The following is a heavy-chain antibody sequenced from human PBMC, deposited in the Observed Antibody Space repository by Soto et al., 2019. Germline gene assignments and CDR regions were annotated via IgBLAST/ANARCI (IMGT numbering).Heavy chain of an antibody. CDR3: VRRSGWLL. V-gene: IGHV1-8*01. Sequence: QVQLVQSGAEVKKPGASVKVSCKASGYTFTTYEINWVRQATGHGLEWMGWMNPKSGSTRYAQKFQGRVTMTRNTSISTAYMELSSLRFEDTAVYYCVRRSGWLLWGQGTLVTVSS. D-gene: IGHD6-19*01. CDR2: MNPKSGST. J-gene: IGHJ4*02. CDR1: GYTFTTYE.